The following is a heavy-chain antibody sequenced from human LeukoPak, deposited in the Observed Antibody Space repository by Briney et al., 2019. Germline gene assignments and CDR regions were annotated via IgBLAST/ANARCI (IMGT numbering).Heavy chain of an antibody. V-gene: IGHV4-38-2*01. CDR1: GYSISSGYY. CDR3: AGSYERYSYGPAGY. Sequence: PSETLSLTCAVSGYSISSGYYWGWIRQPPGKGLEWIGSVYYSGSTYYNPSLKSRVTMSVDTSKNQFSLKLTSVGAADTAVYYCAGSYERYSYGPAGYWGQGTLVTVSS. J-gene: IGHJ4*02. CDR2: VYYSGST. D-gene: IGHD5-18*01.